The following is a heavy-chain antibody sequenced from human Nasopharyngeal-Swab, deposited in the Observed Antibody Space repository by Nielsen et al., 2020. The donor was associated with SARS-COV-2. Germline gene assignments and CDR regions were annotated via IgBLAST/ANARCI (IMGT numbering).Heavy chain of an antibody. J-gene: IGHJ4*02. CDR3: AGHPADFDY. CDR1: GGSLSDYH. Sequence: SETLSLICAVYGGSLSDYHWSWIRQPPGKGLEWIGEMKPSGRTNYNPSLKSRVAISIDTSKNQFFLNLRSVTAADTAVFYCAGHPADFDYWGQGTLVTVSS. V-gene: IGHV4-34*01. CDR2: MKPSGRT.